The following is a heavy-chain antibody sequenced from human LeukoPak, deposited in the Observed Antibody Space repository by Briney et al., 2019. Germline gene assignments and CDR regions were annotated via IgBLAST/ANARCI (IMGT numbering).Heavy chain of an antibody. J-gene: IGHJ4*02. CDR3: VRDFRSADY. Sequence: GGSLRLSCAASGFSFRNYWMHWVRQAPGKGPMWVSRICPDGTVTNYADSVKARFIISRDNARNTVYLQMNSLRVEDTAVYYCVRDFRSADYWGQGTLVTVSS. CDR2: ICPDGTVT. V-gene: IGHV3-74*01. CDR1: GFSFRNYW.